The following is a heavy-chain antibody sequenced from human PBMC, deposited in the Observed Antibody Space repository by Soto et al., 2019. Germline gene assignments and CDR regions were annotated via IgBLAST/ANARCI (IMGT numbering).Heavy chain of an antibody. CDR1: GGTFSSYA. CDR3: ARDRLVVVTATDYYYYGMDV. J-gene: IGHJ6*02. CDR2: IIPIFGTA. D-gene: IGHD2-21*02. Sequence: QVQLVQSGAEVKKPGSSVKVCCKASGGTFSSYAISWVRQAPGQGLEWMGGIIPIFGTANYAQKFQGRVTITADESTSTAYMELSSLRSEDTAVYYCARDRLVVVTATDYYYYGMDVWGQGTTVTVSS. V-gene: IGHV1-69*01.